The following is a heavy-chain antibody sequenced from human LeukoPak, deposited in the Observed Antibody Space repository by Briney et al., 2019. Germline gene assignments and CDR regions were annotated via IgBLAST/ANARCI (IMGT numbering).Heavy chain of an antibody. J-gene: IGHJ4*02. Sequence: PGGSLRLSCAASGFTFSTYAMSWVRQVPGKGLEWVSEISSSGASTYYADSVKGRFTISRDDSKNTLYLQMNSLRAEDTAVYYCAKDLGRYRNNYFDYWGQGTLVTVSS. V-gene: IGHV3-23*01. D-gene: IGHD1-26*01. CDR2: ISSSGAST. CDR1: GFTFSTYA. CDR3: AKDLGRYRNNYFDY.